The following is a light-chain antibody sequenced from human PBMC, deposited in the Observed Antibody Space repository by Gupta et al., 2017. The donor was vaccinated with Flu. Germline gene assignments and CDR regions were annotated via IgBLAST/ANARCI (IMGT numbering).Light chain of an antibody. CDR3: CSYADRIPSGV. J-gene: IGLJ3*02. CDR2: EDF. Sequence: MTISCTGPSSDGGGYNGDSWYQQYPGKATKLMIYEDFKRPSGVYNRFSGSKSGRTASLTIAGLQAEDEADYYCCSYADRIPSGVFGGGTQLTVL. V-gene: IGLV2-23*01. CDR1: SSDGGGYNG.